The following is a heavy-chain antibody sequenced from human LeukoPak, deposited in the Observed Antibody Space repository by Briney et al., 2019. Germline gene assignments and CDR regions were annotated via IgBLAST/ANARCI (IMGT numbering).Heavy chain of an antibody. D-gene: IGHD6-13*01. CDR2: ISGSGGST. CDR1: GFPFSSYA. CDR3: ANYLAEGGRSEGLGRLDP. J-gene: IGHJ5*02. V-gene: IGHV3-23*01. Sequence: QPGRSLRLSCAASGFPFSSYAMSWVRQAPGKALEWVSAISGSGGSTYYADSVKGRFTISRDNSKNTLYLQMNSLRADDTAVYFCANYLAEGGRSEGLGRLDPWGQGTLVTVSS.